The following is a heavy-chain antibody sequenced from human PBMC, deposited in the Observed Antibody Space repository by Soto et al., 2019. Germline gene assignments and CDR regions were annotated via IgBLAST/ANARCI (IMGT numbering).Heavy chain of an antibody. J-gene: IGHJ6*02. V-gene: IGHV4-59*01. CDR2: IYYSGST. Sequence: SETLSLTCTVSGGSISSYYWSWIRHPPGKGLEWIGYIYYSGSTNYNPSLKSRVTISLDTSKNQFSLKLSSVTAADTAVYYCASSRLRSQLLTITHSSTMNVCAEATTVTVSS. CDR1: GGSISSYY. D-gene: IGHD3-16*01. CDR3: ASSRLRSQLLTITHSSTMNV.